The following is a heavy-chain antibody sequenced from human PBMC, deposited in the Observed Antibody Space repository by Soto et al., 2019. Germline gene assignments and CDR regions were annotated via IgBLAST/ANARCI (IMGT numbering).Heavy chain of an antibody. Sequence: QVQLVQSGAEVKKPGASVKVSCKASGYTFTSYAMHWVRQAPGQRLEWMGWINAGNGNTKYSQKFQGRVTITRDTSGSTAYMELSSLRSEERAVYYGARDMGGWPDYGGQGTRVTVPS. CDR1: GYTFTSYA. CDR3: ARDMGGWPDY. V-gene: IGHV1-3*01. D-gene: IGHD6-19*01. J-gene: IGHJ4*02. CDR2: INAGNGNT.